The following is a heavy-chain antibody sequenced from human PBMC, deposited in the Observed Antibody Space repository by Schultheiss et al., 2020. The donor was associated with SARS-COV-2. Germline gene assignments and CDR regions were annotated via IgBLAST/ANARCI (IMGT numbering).Heavy chain of an antibody. Sequence: GGSLRLSCAASGFTFSGSAMHWVRQASGKGLEWVGRIRSKANSYATAYAASVKGRFTISRDDSKNTAYLQMNSLKTEDTAVYYCAKYRGYGSGPNFDYWGQGTLVTVSS. CDR2: IRSKANSYAT. D-gene: IGHD3-10*01. CDR3: AKYRGYGSGPNFDY. CDR1: GFTFSGSA. J-gene: IGHJ4*02. V-gene: IGHV3-73*01.